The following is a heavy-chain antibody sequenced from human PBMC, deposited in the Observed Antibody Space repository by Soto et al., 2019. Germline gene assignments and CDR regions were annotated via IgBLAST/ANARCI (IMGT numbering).Heavy chain of an antibody. CDR2: ISWNSGSI. CDR3: AKGILTSMAAAGTTPCYFYGMDV. V-gene: IGHV3-9*01. J-gene: IGHJ6*02. D-gene: IGHD6-13*01. CDR1: GFTFDDYA. Sequence: GGSLRLSCAASGFTFDDYAMHWVRQAPGKGLEWVSGISWNSGSICYADSVKGRFTISRDNTKNSLYLQMNSLRAEDTALYYCAKGILTSMAAAGTTPCYFYGMDVWGQGTTVTVSS.